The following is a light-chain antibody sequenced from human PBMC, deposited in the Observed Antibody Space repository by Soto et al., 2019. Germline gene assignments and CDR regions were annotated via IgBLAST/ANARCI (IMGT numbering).Light chain of an antibody. CDR1: SSDVGAYDY. CDR3: TSYTSSGNYV. Sequence: QSVLTQPASVSGSPGQSIAISCTGTSSDVGAYDYVSWYQQHPGKAPKLMIYDVSNRPSGVSNRFSGSKSANTASLTISGLQAEDEADYHCTSYTSSGNYVFGTGTKVTVL. J-gene: IGLJ1*01. CDR2: DVS. V-gene: IGLV2-14*01.